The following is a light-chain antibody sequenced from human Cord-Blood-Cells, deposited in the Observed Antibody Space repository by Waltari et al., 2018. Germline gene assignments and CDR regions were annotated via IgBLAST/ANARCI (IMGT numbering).Light chain of an antibody. Sequence: DIVMTQSPDSLAVSLGERATINRKSSQSVLYSSNNKNYLAWYQQKPGQPPKLLIYWASTRESGIPDRFSGSGSWTDFTLAISSLQAEDVAVYYCQQYYSTPFTFGPGTKVDIK. V-gene: IGKV4-1*01. CDR3: QQYYSTPFT. J-gene: IGKJ3*01. CDR2: WAS. CDR1: QSVLYSSNNKNY.